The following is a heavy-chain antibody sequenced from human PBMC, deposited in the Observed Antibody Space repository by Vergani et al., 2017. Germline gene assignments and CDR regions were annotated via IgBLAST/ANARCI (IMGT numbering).Heavy chain of an antibody. CDR2: IIPIFGTA. Sequence: QVQLVQSGAEVKKPGSSVKVSCKASGGTFSSYAISWVRQAPGQGLEWMGGIIPIFGTANYAQKFQGRVTITADESTSTACMELSSLGAEDTAVYYCARVSIIGYCYSTGCYRVGYCTNCAYYYMDVWGKGTTVTVSS. V-gene: IGHV1-69*01. D-gene: IGHD2-2*01. CDR3: ARVSIIGYCYSTGCYRVGYCTNCAYYYMDV. J-gene: IGHJ6*03. CDR1: GGTFSSYA.